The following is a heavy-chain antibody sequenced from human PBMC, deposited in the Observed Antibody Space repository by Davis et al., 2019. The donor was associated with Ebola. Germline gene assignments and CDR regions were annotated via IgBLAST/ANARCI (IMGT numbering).Heavy chain of an antibody. Sequence: PSETLSLTCTVSGGSISSGGYYWSWIRQHPGKGLEWIGYMSYNGSTYYNPSLKSRVTISVDTSKKLFSLKLSSVTAADTAVYFCARDRLVLPRDRGDAFDIWGQGTMVIVSS. D-gene: IGHD3-10*01. CDR1: GGSISSGGYY. CDR2: MSYNGST. J-gene: IGHJ3*02. CDR3: ARDRLVLPRDRGDAFDI. V-gene: IGHV4-31*03.